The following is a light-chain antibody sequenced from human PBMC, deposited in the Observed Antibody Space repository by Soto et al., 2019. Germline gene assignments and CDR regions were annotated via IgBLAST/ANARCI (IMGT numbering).Light chain of an antibody. Sequence: EIVMTQSPATLSVSPGERATLSCRASQSVSNNLAWYQQQPGQAPRLLIYGASTTASGIPARFSASGSGTEFTLTISSLQSEDFAVYYCQQYGSSQWTFGQGTKVDIK. CDR2: GAS. CDR3: QQYGSSQWT. J-gene: IGKJ1*01. CDR1: QSVSNN. V-gene: IGKV3-15*01.